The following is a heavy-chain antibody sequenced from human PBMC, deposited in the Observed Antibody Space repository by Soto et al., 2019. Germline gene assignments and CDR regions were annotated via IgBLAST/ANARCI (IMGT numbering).Heavy chain of an antibody. V-gene: IGHV3-73*01. CDR2: IRSKSNSYAT. D-gene: IGHD4-17*01. Sequence: EVPLVESGGGLVQPGGSLKLSCAVSGFTFRGSGMHWVRQASGKGLEWVGRIRSKSNSYATAYAASVKGRFTISRDDSKNTAYLQMNSLKTEDTAVYYCTRGYGDYVRDYWGQGTLVTVSS. CDR3: TRGYGDYVRDY. J-gene: IGHJ4*02. CDR1: GFTFRGSG.